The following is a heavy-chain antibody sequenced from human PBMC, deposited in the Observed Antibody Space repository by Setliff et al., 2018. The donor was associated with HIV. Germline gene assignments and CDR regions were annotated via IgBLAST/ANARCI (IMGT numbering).Heavy chain of an antibody. D-gene: IGHD5-12*01. V-gene: IGHV3-23*01. J-gene: IGHJ6*02. CDR3: AREYSGYDGGYYYYYGMDV. CDR1: GFTFSNYA. Sequence: GGSLRLSCVASGFTFSNYAMNWVRQAPGKGLEWVSGITQTGDNTYYADSVKGRFTISRDNAKNSLYLQMNSLRAEDTAVYYCAREYSGYDGGYYYYYGMDVWGQGTTVTVSS. CDR2: ITQTGDNT.